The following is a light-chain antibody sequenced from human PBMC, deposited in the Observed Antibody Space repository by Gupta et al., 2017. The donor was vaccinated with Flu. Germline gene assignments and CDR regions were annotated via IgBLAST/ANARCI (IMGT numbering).Light chain of an antibody. CDR3: SSYSKPHKVVV. V-gene: IGLV2-14*01. J-gene: IGLJ2*01. CDR2: EVN. Sequence: QSALTQPASVSGSPGQSITISCTGTSSDVGGNKYVSWYQQYPGKDPKRIFFEVNNRFSVVYNRLANSKAGKTESRKIXVXKAEDKXETAGSSYSKPHKVVVLGGGTKLTVL. CDR1: SSDVGGNKY.